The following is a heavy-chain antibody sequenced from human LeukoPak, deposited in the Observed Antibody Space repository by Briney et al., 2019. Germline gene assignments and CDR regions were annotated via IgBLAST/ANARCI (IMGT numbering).Heavy chain of an antibody. CDR1: GFTFSNAW. J-gene: IGHJ6*03. CDR2: IKSKTDGGTT. Sequence: GGSLRLSCAASGFTFSNAWMSWVRQAPGKGLEWVGRIKSKTDGGTTDYAAPVKGRFTISRDDSKNTLYLQMNSLKTEDTAVYYCTTDRGYYYYYMDVWGKGTTVTISS. CDR3: TTDRGYYYYYMDV. V-gene: IGHV3-15*01.